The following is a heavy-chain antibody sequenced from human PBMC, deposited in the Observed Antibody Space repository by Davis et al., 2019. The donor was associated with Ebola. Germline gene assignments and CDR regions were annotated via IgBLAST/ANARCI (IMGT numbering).Heavy chain of an antibody. Sequence: GGSLRLSCTASGFTFGTYWMSWVRQAPGKGLEWVANINHDGNAKYYVDSVEGRFTISRDNAKNSLYLQMNSLRAEDTAVYYCAREVAVANFDYWGQGTLVTVSS. V-gene: IGHV3-7*01. D-gene: IGHD6-19*01. CDR3: AREVAVANFDY. J-gene: IGHJ4*02. CDR1: GFTFGTYW. CDR2: INHDGNAK.